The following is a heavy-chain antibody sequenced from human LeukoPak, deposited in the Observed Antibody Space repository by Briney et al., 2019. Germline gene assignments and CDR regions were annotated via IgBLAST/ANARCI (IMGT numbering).Heavy chain of an antibody. CDR1: GFTCSSYC. CDR2: IKEDASES. D-gene: IGHD3-16*02. V-gene: IGHV3-7*04. J-gene: IGHJ3*02. CDR3: ARDSDYIWGSYRYNAFDI. Sequence: TGGSLRLSCAASGFTCSSYCMTWVRQAPGKGLEWVANIKEDASESYYVASLKGRFTISRDNAKNSVYLQMNSLRAEDTAIYYCARDSDYIWGSYRYNAFDIWGHGTLVTVSS.